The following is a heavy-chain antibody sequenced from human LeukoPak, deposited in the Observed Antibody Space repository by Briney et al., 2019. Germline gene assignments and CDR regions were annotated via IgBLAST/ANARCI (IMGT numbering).Heavy chain of an antibody. J-gene: IGHJ4*02. Sequence: GGSLRLSCAASGFTFSSYGMHWVRQAPGKGLEWVAVIWYDGSNKYYADSVKGRFTISRDNSKNTLYLQMNSLRAEDTAVYYCAKGGNCSSTSCPLFLDYWGQGTLVTVSS. D-gene: IGHD2-2*01. CDR3: AKGGNCSSTSCPLFLDY. CDR2: IWYDGSNK. CDR1: GFTFSSYG. V-gene: IGHV3-33*06.